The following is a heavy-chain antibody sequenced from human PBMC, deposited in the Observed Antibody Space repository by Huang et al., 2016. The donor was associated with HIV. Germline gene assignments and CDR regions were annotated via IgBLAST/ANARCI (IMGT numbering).Heavy chain of an antibody. CDR3: ARQWVLLDYLMGMDV. CDR2: INDSGAT. V-gene: IGHV4-34*01. J-gene: IGHJ6*02. D-gene: IGHD3-3*01. Sequence: QVHLQQWGAGLLKPSETLTLTCAVSGASFTGNYWTWIRQTPGKGLEWIGEINDSGATSYNPSVESRVTISIDRSKKQFSLRLSSMTAADTAVYYCARQWVLLDYLMGMDVWGQGTTVIVSS. CDR1: GASFTGNY.